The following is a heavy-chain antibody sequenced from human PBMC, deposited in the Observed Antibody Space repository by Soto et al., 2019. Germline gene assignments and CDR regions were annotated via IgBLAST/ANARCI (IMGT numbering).Heavy chain of an antibody. CDR3: LRGTLRYFDWLLYPPLFDY. Sequence: SETLSLTCAVYGGSFSGYYWSWIRQPPGKGLEWIGEINHSGSTNYNPSLKSRVTISVDTSKNQFSLMLSSVTFADTAVYYCLRGTLRYFDWLLYPPLFDYWGQGTLVTVSS. D-gene: IGHD3-9*01. V-gene: IGHV4-34*01. CDR1: GGSFSGYY. CDR2: INHSGST. J-gene: IGHJ4*02.